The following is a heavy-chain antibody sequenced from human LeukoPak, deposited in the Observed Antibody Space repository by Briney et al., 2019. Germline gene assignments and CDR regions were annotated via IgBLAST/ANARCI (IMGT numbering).Heavy chain of an antibody. CDR3: ARGDYYGSGNRGFDI. CDR2: IWYDGSNK. J-gene: IGHJ3*02. V-gene: IGHV3-33*01. Sequence: PGGSLRLSCAASGFTFSSYGMHWVRQAPGKGLEWVAVIWYDGSNKYYADSVKGRFTISRDTSKNTLYLQMDSLRAEDTAVYYCARGDYYGSGNRGFDIWGQGTMVTVSS. CDR1: GFTFSSYG. D-gene: IGHD3-10*01.